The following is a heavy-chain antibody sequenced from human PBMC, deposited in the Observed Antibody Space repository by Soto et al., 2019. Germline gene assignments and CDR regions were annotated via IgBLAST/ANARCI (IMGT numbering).Heavy chain of an antibody. Sequence: GGSLRLSCAASGFSFSGYGMNWVRQAPGKGLEWISYISSSGSLIYYADSLKGRFTISRDNAKNSLYPQMNSLRAEDTAVYYCATTVTTVDYWGQGTLVTVSS. J-gene: IGHJ4*02. D-gene: IGHD4-17*01. V-gene: IGHV3-48*03. CDR3: ATTVTTVDY. CDR1: GFSFSGYG. CDR2: ISSSGSLI.